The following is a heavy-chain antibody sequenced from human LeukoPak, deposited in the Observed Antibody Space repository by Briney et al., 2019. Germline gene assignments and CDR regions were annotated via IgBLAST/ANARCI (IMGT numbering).Heavy chain of an antibody. Sequence: GGSLRLSCAASGFTFSGYAMHWVRQAPGKGLEYVSAISSNGGSTYYANSVKGRFTISRDNSKNTLYLQMGSLRAEDMAVYYCARESGNSAFDYWGQGTLVTVSS. V-gene: IGHV3-64*01. J-gene: IGHJ4*02. D-gene: IGHD4-23*01. CDR2: ISSNGGST. CDR3: ARESGNSAFDY. CDR1: GFTFSGYA.